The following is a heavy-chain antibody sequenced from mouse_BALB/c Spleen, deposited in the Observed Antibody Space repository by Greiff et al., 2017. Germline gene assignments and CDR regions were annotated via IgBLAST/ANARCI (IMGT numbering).Heavy chain of an antibody. CDR1: GFTFSDYY. J-gene: IGHJ3*01. V-gene: IGHV5-4*02. CDR3: ARGGGGGFAY. Sequence: EVMLVESGGGLVKPGGSLKLSCAASGFTFSDYYMYWVRQTPEKRLEWVATISDGGSYTYYPDSVKGRFTISRDNAKNNLYLQMSSLKSEDTAMYYCARGGGGGFAYWGQGTLVTVSA. CDR2: ISDGGSYT.